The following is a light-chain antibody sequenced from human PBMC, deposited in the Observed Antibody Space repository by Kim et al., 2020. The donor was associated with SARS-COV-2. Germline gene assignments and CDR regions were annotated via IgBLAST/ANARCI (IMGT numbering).Light chain of an antibody. CDR3: QQRSNWPIT. Sequence: SPGESATRTWRASQSDGNYLAWYQQKPGQAPRLLIYEASNRATGIPARCSGSESGKDFTLTISSLEPEDFAVYYCQQRSNWPITIGQGTRLEIK. CDR1: QSDGNY. CDR2: EAS. J-gene: IGKJ5*01. V-gene: IGKV3-11*01.